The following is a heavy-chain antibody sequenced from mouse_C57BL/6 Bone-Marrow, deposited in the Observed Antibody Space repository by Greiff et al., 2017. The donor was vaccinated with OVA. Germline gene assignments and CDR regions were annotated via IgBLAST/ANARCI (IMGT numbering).Heavy chain of an antibody. CDR2: INPGSGGT. CDR3: ARGPVVGFDY. D-gene: IGHD1-1*01. CDR1: GYAFTNYL. J-gene: IGHJ2*01. Sequence: VQLVESGAELVRPGTSVKVSCKASGYAFTNYLIEWVKQRPGQGLEWIGVINPGSGGTNYNEKFKGKATLTADKSSSTAYMQLSSLTSEDSAVYFCARGPVVGFDYWGQGTTLTVSS. V-gene: IGHV1-54*01.